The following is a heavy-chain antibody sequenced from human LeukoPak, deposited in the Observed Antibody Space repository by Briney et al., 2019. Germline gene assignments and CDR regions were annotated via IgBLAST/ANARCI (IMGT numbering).Heavy chain of an antibody. Sequence: SVKVSCKASGGTFSSYAISWVRQAPGQGLEWMGRIIPILGIANYAQKFQGRVTITRDTSASTAYMELSSLRSEDTAVYYCARLNSKFEVYWFDPWGQGTLVTVSS. J-gene: IGHJ5*02. CDR3: ARLNSKFEVYWFDP. D-gene: IGHD6-13*01. CDR1: GGTFSSYA. CDR2: IIPILGIA. V-gene: IGHV1-69*04.